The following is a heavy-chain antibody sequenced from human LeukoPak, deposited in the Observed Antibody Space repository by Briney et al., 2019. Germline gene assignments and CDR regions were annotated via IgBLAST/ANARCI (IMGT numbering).Heavy chain of an antibody. V-gene: IGHV4-59*01. CDR3: ARGGNSYGANHDY. CDR1: GGSISSYY. Sequence: PSETLSLTCTVSGGSISSYYWSWIRQPPGKGLEWIGYIYYSGSTNYNPSLKSRVTISVDTSKNQFSLKLSSVTAADTAVYYCARGGNSYGANHDYWGQGTLVTVSS. CDR2: IYYSGST. J-gene: IGHJ4*02. D-gene: IGHD5-18*01.